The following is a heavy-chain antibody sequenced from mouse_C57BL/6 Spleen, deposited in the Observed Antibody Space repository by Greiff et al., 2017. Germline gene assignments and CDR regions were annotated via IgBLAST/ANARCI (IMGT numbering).Heavy chain of an antibody. V-gene: IGHV1-74*01. CDR2: IHPSDSDT. D-gene: IGHD2-3*01. Sequence: VQLQQPGAELVKPGASVKVSCKASGYTFTSYWMHWVKQRPGQGLEWIGRIHPSDSDTTYNQTFKGKATLTVGKYSSTASMQLRSLTSEDSAVYYCAIDDGYYDAMDYWGQGTSVTVSS. CDR1: GYTFTSYW. J-gene: IGHJ4*01. CDR3: AIDDGYYDAMDY.